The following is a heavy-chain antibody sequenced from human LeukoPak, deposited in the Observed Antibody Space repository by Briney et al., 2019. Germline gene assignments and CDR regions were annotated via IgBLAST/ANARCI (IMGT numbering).Heavy chain of an antibody. CDR1: GYTFTGYY. CDR3: ASTALAEGYFDY. CDR2: INPNSGGT. J-gene: IGHJ4*02. V-gene: IGHV1-2*02. Sequence: ASVKVSCKASGYTFTGYYMHWVRQAPGQGLEWMGWINPNSGGTNYAQKFQGRVTMTRDTSISSAYMELSRLRSDDTAVYYCASTALAEGYFDYWGQGTLVTVSS.